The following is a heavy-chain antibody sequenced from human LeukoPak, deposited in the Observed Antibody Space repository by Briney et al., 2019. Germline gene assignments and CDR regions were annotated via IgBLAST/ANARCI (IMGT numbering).Heavy chain of an antibody. Sequence: ASLKVSCKASGYTFTAYYMHWVRQAPGQGLEWMGWINPNSGGTNYAQKFQGRFTITRASYIITPYTGLSRLRTDYTPVYYRARDRGSGWYGSLWLDPWGQGTLVTVSS. D-gene: IGHD6-19*01. CDR1: GYTFTAYY. CDR2: INPNSGGT. V-gene: IGHV1-2*02. CDR3: ARDRGSGWYGSLWLDP. J-gene: IGHJ5*02.